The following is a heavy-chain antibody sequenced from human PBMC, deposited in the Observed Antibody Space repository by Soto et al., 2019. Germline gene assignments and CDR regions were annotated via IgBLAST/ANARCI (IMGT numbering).Heavy chain of an antibody. V-gene: IGHV5-51*01. Sequence: GESLKISCKGSGYSFSKNWIGWVRQMPGKGLEWMGIIYPGDSATRYSPSFQGQVTISADKSISTAYLQWSSLKASDTAMYYCARGQSSSGSYFDFWGQGTLVTVS. CDR2: IYPGDSAT. D-gene: IGHD3-22*01. CDR1: GYSFSKNW. J-gene: IGHJ4*02. CDR3: ARGQSSSGSYFDF.